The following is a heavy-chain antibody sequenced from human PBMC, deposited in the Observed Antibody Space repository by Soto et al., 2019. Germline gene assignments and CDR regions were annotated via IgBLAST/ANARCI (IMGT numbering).Heavy chain of an antibody. J-gene: IGHJ4*02. Sequence: QVQLVESGGGVVQPGRSLRLSCAASGFTFSSYGMHWVRQAPGKGLEWVAVISYDGSNKYYADSVKGRFTISRDNSKNKLYLQMNSLRAEDTAVYYCAKDEDYYDSSGFVDYWGQGTLVTVSS. D-gene: IGHD3-22*01. V-gene: IGHV3-30*18. CDR1: GFTFSSYG. CDR2: ISYDGSNK. CDR3: AKDEDYYDSSGFVDY.